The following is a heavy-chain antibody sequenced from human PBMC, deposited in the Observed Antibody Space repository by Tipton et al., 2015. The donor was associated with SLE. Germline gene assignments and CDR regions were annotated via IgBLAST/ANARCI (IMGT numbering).Heavy chain of an antibody. D-gene: IGHD5-24*01. CDR3: ARHCQLYSFVY. J-gene: IGHJ4*02. CDR2: IQGRENT. Sequence: TLSLTCTVSGVSVTNYYWSWIRQPPGKRLEWIGFIQGRENTNYNPSLESRVTISVDTSKNQFSLKLSSVTAADTAVYYCARHCQLYSFVYWGQGTLVTVSS. V-gene: IGHV4-59*08. CDR1: GVSVTNYY.